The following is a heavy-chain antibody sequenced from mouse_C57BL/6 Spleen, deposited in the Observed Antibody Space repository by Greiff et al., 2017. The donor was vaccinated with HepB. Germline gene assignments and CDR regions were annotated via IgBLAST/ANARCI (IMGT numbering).Heavy chain of an antibody. D-gene: IGHD1-1*01. CDR2: VYPYNGGT. Sequence: SGPVLVKPGPSVKISCKASGFTFTDYYMHWVKQSHGKSLEWIGLVYPYNGGTSYNQKFKGKATLTVDTSSSTAYMELNSLTSEDSAVYYCARSLTTVVATEGFDYWGQGTTLTVSS. CDR3: ARSLTTVVATEGFDY. CDR1: GFTFTDYY. V-gene: IGHV1-36*01. J-gene: IGHJ2*01.